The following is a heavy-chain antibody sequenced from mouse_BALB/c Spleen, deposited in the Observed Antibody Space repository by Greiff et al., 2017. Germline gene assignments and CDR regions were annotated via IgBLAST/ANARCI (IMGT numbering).Heavy chain of an antibody. D-gene: IGHD4-1*01. CDR1: GYSITSGYY. Sequence: ESGPGLVKPSQSLSLTCSVTGYSITSGYYWNWIRQFPGNKLEWMGYISYDGSNNYNPSLKNRISITRDTSKNQFFLKLNSVTTEDTATYYCARDGKDSWFAYWGQGTLVTVSA. V-gene: IGHV3-6*02. CDR2: ISYDGSN. CDR3: ARDGKDSWFAY. J-gene: IGHJ3*01.